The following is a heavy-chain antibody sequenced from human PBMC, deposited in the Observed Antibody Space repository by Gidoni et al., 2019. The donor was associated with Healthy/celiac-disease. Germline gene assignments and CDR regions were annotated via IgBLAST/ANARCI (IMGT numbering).Heavy chain of an antibody. V-gene: IGHV4-34*01. J-gene: IGHJ3*02. CDR1: GGSFSGYY. CDR2: INHSGST. Sequence: QVQLQQWGAGLLKPSETLSLTCAVYGGSFSGYYWSWSRQPPGKGLEWIGEINHSGSTNYNPSLKSRVTISVDTSKNQFSLKLSSVTAADTAVYYCARVTPRAGYYKNGAFDIWGQGTMVTVSS. D-gene: IGHD3-9*01. CDR3: ARVTPRAGYYKNGAFDI.